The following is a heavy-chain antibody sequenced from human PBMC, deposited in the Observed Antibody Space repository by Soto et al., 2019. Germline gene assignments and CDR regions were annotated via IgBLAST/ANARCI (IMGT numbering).Heavy chain of an antibody. D-gene: IGHD2-8*01. CDR1: GGSISSYY. CDR3: AREIMPLTNDWYFDL. Sequence: PSETLSLTCTVSGGSISSYYWSWIRQPPGKGLEWIGYIYYSGSTNYNPSLKSRVTISVDTSKNQFSLRLNSVTAADTAMYYCAREIMPLTNDWYFDLWGRGTLVTVSS. V-gene: IGHV4-59*12. J-gene: IGHJ2*01. CDR2: IYYSGST.